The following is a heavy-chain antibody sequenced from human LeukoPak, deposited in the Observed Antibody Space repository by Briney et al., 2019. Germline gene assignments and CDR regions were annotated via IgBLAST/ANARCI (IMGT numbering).Heavy chain of an antibody. CDR2: IYHSGST. J-gene: IGHJ4*02. CDR3: ARSSGADLTGFGY. CDR1: GGSISSGGYS. D-gene: IGHD3-10*01. Sequence: SETLPLTCAVSGGSISSGGYSWSWIRQPPGKGLEWIGYIYHSGSTYYNPSLKSRVTISVDRSKNQFSLKLSSVTAADTAVYYCARSSGADLTGFGYWGQGTLVTVSS. V-gene: IGHV4-30-2*01.